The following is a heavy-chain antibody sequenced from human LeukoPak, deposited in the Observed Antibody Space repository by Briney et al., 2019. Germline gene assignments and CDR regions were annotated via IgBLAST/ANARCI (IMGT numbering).Heavy chain of an antibody. J-gene: IGHJ4*02. Sequence: SGGSLRLSCAASGFTFNSYAMSWVRQAPGKGLEWVSAIPGIGGNTYYGDSVKGRFSISRDNSKDTLYLQMGSLSAEDTAVYYCARGGRFTSGWRGAFDSWGQGTLVTVSS. CDR2: IPGIGGNT. V-gene: IGHV3-23*01. D-gene: IGHD6-19*01. CDR3: ARGGRFTSGWRGAFDS. CDR1: GFTFNSYA.